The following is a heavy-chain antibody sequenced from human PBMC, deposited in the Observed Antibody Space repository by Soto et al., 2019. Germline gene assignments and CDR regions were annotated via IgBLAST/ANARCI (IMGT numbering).Heavy chain of an antibody. CDR3: ASRLDSGWYSS. Sequence: QVQLQQWGAGLLKPSETLSLTCAVYGGSFSGYDWSCIRQPPGKGLEWIGEINHSGSTNYNPSLKSRVTISVDTSKNQFSLKLSSVTAADTAVYYCASRLDSGWYSSWGQGTLVTVSS. J-gene: IGHJ4*02. V-gene: IGHV4-34*01. CDR2: INHSGST. CDR1: GGSFSGYD. D-gene: IGHD6-19*01.